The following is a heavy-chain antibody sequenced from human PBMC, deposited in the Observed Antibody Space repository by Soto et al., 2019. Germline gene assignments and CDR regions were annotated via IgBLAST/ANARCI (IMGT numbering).Heavy chain of an antibody. CDR1: GGSFTSSSYY. CDR2: IYYDGRT. D-gene: IGHD5-12*01. J-gene: IGHJ3*02. V-gene: IGHV4-39*01. CDR3: ASVREYGGYGNVFDI. Sequence: SETLSLTCFVSGGSFTSSSYYWVWIRQPPGKGLEWVGSIYYDGRTYYNPSLKSRSTISVDTSKNQFSLKLTSVTAADTAVYYCASVREYGGYGNVFDIWGQGTMVPVSS.